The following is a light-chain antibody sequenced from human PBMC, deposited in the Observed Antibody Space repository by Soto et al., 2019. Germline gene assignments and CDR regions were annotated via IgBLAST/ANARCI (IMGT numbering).Light chain of an antibody. CDR1: QSVSSY. V-gene: IGKV3-11*01. CDR3: QQRSNWPPTWT. CDR2: DAS. J-gene: IGKJ1*01. Sequence: EIVLTQSPATLSLSPGERATLSCRASQSVSSYLAWYQHKPGQASRLLIYDASKRATGIPARFSGSGSGTDFTLTISSQEPEDFAVYYCQQRSNWPPTWTFGQGTKVEVK.